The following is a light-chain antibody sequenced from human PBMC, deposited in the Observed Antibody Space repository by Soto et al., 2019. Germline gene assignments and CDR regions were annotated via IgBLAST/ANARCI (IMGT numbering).Light chain of an antibody. CDR2: EDT. J-gene: IGLJ1*01. CDR3: YSNDV. V-gene: IGLV3-10*01. CDR1: AVPRKY. Sequence: SYELTQPPSVSVSPRQTARITCSGDAVPRKYVYWYQENSGQAPVLVIYEDTKRPSGIPERFSGSRSGTMATLTISGAHVEDEADCNCYSNDVFETGTKVTVL.